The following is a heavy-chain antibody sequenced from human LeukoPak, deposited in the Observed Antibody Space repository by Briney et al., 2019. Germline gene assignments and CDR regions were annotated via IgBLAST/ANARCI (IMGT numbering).Heavy chain of an antibody. CDR1: GYTFTSYA. Sequence: ASVKVSCKASGYTFTSYAMHWVRQAPGQRLEWMGWINAGNGNTKYSQKFQGRVTITRDTSASTGYMELSSLRSEDTAVYYCARAQEYCSSTSCYLGYWGQGTLVTVSS. D-gene: IGHD2-2*01. J-gene: IGHJ4*02. V-gene: IGHV1-3*01. CDR3: ARAQEYCSSTSCYLGY. CDR2: INAGNGNT.